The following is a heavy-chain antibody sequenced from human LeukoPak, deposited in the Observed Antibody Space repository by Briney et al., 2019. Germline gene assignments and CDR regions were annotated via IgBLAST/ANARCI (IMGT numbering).Heavy chain of an antibody. D-gene: IGHD1-26*01. CDR2: IYYSGST. Sequence: PSETLSLTCTVSGGSISSYYWSWIRQPPGKGLEWIGYIYYSGSTNYNPSLKSRVTISVDTSKNQFSLKLSSVTAADTAVYYCASSGAIVGATLLYFQHWGQGTLVTVSS. V-gene: IGHV4-59*08. CDR3: ASSGAIVGATLLYFQH. J-gene: IGHJ1*01. CDR1: GGSISSYY.